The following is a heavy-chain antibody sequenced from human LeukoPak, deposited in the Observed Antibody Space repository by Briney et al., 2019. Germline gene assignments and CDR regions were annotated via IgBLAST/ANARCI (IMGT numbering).Heavy chain of an antibody. D-gene: IGHD3-9*01. CDR3: VRSLTGTDDY. Sequence: GGSLRLACAASGFTFSTSWMHWVRQAPGRGLVWVSHINRDGSRTTYADSVKGRFTISRDNAKNTVYLQMNSLRAEDTALYFCVRSLTGTDDYWGQGTLVTVSS. CDR1: GFTFSTSW. CDR2: INRDGSRT. J-gene: IGHJ4*02. V-gene: IGHV3-74*01.